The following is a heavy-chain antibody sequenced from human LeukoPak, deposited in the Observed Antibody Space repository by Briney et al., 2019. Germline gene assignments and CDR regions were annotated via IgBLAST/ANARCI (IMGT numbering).Heavy chain of an antibody. CDR2: MNPNSGNT. CDR3: ARVRAFIVLAGSWFDP. D-gene: IGHD6-19*01. V-gene: IGHV1-8*01. Sequence: ASVKVSCKATGYTFTSYDINWVRQATGQGLEWMGWMNPNSGNTGYAQKFQGRVTMTRNTSISTAYMELSSLRSEDTAVYYCARVRAFIVLAGSWFDPWGQGTLVTVSS. J-gene: IGHJ5*02. CDR1: GYTFTSYD.